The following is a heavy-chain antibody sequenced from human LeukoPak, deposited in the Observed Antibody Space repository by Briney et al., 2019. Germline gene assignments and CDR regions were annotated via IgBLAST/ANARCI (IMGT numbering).Heavy chain of an antibody. V-gene: IGHV3-7*01. CDR2: IKQDGSEK. CDR1: GFTFSNYW. J-gene: IGHJ4*02. Sequence: GGSLRLSCAASGFTFSNYWMGWVRQAPGKGLEWVANIKQDGSEKRYVDPVKGRFTISRDNAKNSLYLQMNSLRAEDTAVYYCARGLWEMDYWGQGTLVTVSS. D-gene: IGHD4/OR15-4a*01. CDR3: ARGLWEMDY.